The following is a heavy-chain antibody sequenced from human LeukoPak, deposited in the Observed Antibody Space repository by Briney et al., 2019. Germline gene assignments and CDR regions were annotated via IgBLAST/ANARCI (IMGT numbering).Heavy chain of an antibody. D-gene: IGHD4-17*01. Sequence: GGSLRLSCAASGFNFGGLAMTWVRQAPGRGLDWVSGIYSDGSGTFYSDSVKGRVTISRDNSKNILYLQINSLRAEDTAIYYCAKDLNYGDGRWEFHTWGQGTLVTVSS. J-gene: IGHJ5*02. CDR2: IYSDGSGT. CDR3: AKDLNYGDGRWEFHT. CDR1: GFNFGGLA. V-gene: IGHV3-23*03.